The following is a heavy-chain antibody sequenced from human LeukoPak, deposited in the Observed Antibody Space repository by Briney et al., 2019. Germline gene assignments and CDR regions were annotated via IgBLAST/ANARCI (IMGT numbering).Heavy chain of an antibody. J-gene: IGHJ5*02. V-gene: IGHV3-72*01. CDR1: GFTFSDHY. CDR2: TRNKANSYTT. CDR3: ASLYGGNFLNWFDP. D-gene: IGHD4-23*01. Sequence: GGSLRLSCAASGFTFSDHYMDWVRQAPGKGLEWVGRTRNKANSYTTEYAASVKGRFTISRDDSKNSLYLQMNSLKTEDTAVYYCASLYGGNFLNWFDPWGQGTLVTVSS.